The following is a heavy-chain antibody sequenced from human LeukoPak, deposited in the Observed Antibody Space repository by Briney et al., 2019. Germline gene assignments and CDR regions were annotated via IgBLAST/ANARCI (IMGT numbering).Heavy chain of an antibody. CDR3: ARVIAVAGDSAEYFQH. Sequence: GASVKVSCKASGYTFTSDDINWVRQATGQGLEWMGWKNPNSGDTGYAQKFQGRVTMTRDTSISTAYMELSRLRSDDTAVYYCARVIAVAGDSAEYFQHWGQGTLVTVSS. D-gene: IGHD6-19*01. J-gene: IGHJ1*01. V-gene: IGHV1-8*01. CDR2: KNPNSGDT. CDR1: GYTFTSDD.